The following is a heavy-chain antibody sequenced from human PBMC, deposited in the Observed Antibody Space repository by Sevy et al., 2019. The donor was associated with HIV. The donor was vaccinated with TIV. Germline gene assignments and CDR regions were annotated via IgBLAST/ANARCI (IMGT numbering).Heavy chain of an antibody. V-gene: IGHV3-21*01. D-gene: IGHD2-2*01. CDR3: AGDGGCTSTSCLLCFDY. CDR2: ISSSSTYI. J-gene: IGHJ4*02. Sequence: GGSLRLSCAASGFTFNNYYMNWVRQAPGKGLEWVSSISSSSTYIYYAGSVKGRFTTSRDNAKNSLYLKMNSLRAEETAVYYCAGDGGCTSTSCLLCFDYWGQGTLVTVSS. CDR1: GFTFNNYY.